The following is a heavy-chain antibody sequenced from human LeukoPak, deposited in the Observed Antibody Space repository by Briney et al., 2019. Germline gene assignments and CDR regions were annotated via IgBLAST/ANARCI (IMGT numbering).Heavy chain of an antibody. CDR2: ISGSGGST. V-gene: IGHV3-23*01. D-gene: IGHD3-9*01. Sequence: GGSLRLSCAASGFTFSSYGMSWVRQAPGKGLEWVSAISGSGGSTYYADSVKGRFTISRDNAKNSLYLQMNSLRAEDTAVYYCARDYDILTGYYKPPYYFDYWGQGTLVTVSS. J-gene: IGHJ4*02. CDR3: ARDYDILTGYYKPPYYFDY. CDR1: GFTFSSYG.